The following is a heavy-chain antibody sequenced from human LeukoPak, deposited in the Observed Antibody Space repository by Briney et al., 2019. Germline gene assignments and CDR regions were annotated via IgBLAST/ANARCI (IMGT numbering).Heavy chain of an antibody. Sequence: PSETLSLTCAVSGGSISSSNWWSWVRQPPGKGLEWIGEIYHSGSTNYNPSLKSRVTISVDKSKNQFSLKLSSVTAADTAVYYCARDLRDMITFGGVIVPSKYYYGMDVWGQGTTVTVSS. V-gene: IGHV4-4*02. CDR3: ARDLRDMITFGGVIVPSKYYYGMDV. CDR1: GGSISSSNW. CDR2: IYHSGST. J-gene: IGHJ6*02. D-gene: IGHD3-16*02.